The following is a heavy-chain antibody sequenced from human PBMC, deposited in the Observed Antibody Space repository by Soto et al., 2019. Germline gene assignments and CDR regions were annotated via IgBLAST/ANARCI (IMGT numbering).Heavy chain of an antibody. CDR1: GYTFPSYG. CDR2: IGVYNGNT. J-gene: IGHJ4*02. Sequence: AVKVSCKASGYTFPSYGISLVRQAPGQGLEWIGWIGVYNGNTNYAQKFQERVTITRDMSTSTAYMELSSPRSEDTAVYYCAAGEYYDFWSGYYFDYWGQGTLVTVSS. V-gene: IGHV1-58*02. D-gene: IGHD3-3*01. CDR3: AAGEYYDFWSGYYFDY.